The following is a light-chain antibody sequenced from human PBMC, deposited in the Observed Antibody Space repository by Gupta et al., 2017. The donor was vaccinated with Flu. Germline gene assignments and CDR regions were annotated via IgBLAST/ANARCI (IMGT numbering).Light chain of an antibody. Sequence: QSVVTQEPSLTVSPGETVTLTCGSNTGAVTSGHYPYWFQQKPGHAPRTLIYVTNKKHSWTPARFSGSLLGGKAALTLSGAQPEDEAEYYCLLSYSGARVFGGGTKLTVL. CDR3: LLSYSGARV. CDR2: VTN. V-gene: IGLV7-46*01. J-gene: IGLJ3*02. CDR1: TGAVTSGHY.